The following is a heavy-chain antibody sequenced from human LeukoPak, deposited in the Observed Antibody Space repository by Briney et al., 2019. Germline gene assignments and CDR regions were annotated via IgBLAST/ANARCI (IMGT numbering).Heavy chain of an antibody. CDR3: VRDLRMVVTATVRFDY. D-gene: IGHD2-21*02. CDR1: GYTSTRYV. V-gene: IGHV1-18*01. Sequence: ASVTVSCKASGYTSTRYVISWVRQAPGQGLAWMGWNSAYNGKTNYAQKLQGRVTMTTDTSTSTAYMELRSLRADDTAVYYCVRDLRMVVTATVRFDYWGQGTLVTVSS. CDR2: NSAYNGKT. J-gene: IGHJ4*02.